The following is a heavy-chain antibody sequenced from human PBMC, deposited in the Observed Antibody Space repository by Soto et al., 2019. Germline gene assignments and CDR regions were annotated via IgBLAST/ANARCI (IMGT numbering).Heavy chain of an antibody. D-gene: IGHD3-10*01. Sequence: ASVKVSCKASGYTFTSYYMHWVQQAPGQGLEWMGIINPSGGSTSYAQKFQGRVTMTRDTSTSTVYMELSSLRSEDTAVYYCARETDSSTYYYGSGSYNIDYWGQGTLVTVSS. CDR1: GYTFTSYY. J-gene: IGHJ4*02. CDR2: INPSGGST. V-gene: IGHV1-46*01. CDR3: ARETDSSTYYYGSGSYNIDY.